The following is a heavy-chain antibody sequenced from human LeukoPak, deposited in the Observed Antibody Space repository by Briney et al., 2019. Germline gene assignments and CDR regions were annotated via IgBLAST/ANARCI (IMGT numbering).Heavy chain of an antibody. CDR3: TTDTFYMKGHDP. D-gene: IGHD2/OR15-2a*01. V-gene: IGHV3-15*07. Sequence: TGGSLRLSCAASGFNFYNAWMYWVRQAPGKGLEWVGRIKSKIDGGAIDYATPVKGRFTMSRDDSKKTLYLQMNSLKTEDTARYYCTTDTFYMKGHDPWGQGTLVIVSS. CDR1: GFNFYNAW. J-gene: IGHJ5*02. CDR2: IKSKIDGGAI.